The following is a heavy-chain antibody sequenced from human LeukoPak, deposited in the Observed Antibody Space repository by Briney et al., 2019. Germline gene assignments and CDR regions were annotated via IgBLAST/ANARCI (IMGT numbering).Heavy chain of an antibody. CDR1: GGSISSSTYY. CDR3: ARRRAEGGSNCHYNWFDP. Sequence: SETLSLTCTVSGGSISSSTYYWGWIRQPPGKGLEWIGYIYFSGTTKYNPSLESRVTISVDTSKNQFSLKLSSVTAADTAVYYCARRRAEGGSNCHYNWFDPWGQGILVTVSS. J-gene: IGHJ5*02. V-gene: IGHV4-61*05. CDR2: IYFSGTT. D-gene: IGHD2-21*01.